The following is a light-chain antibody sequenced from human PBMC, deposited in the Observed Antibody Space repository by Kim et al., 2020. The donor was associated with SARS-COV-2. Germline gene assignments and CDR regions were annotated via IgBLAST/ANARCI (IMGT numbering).Light chain of an antibody. CDR3: QVWDSSSDHPV. V-gene: IGLV3-21*04. J-gene: IGLJ3*02. Sequence: SYELTQPPSVSVAPGKTARITCGGNNIGSKSVHWYQQKPGQAPVLVMHYDSDRPSGIPERFSGSKSGNMATLTISRVEVGDEADYYCQVWDSSSDHPVFGGGTQLTVL. CDR2: YDS. CDR1: NIGSKS.